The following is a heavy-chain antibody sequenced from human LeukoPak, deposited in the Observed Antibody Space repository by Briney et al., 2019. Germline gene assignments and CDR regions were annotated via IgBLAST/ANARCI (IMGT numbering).Heavy chain of an antibody. V-gene: IGHV1-2*02. J-gene: IGHJ4*02. Sequence: ASVKVSCKASGYSLIVYYMHWIRQAPGQGLEWMGWINPRSGETKYAQTFQGRLTMTRDTAISTTYMELSGLKFDDTAVYFCARGLLEWLRLETYSFDYWGQGTLVTVSS. D-gene: IGHD5-12*01. CDR1: GYSLIVYY. CDR2: INPRSGET. CDR3: ARGLLEWLRLETYSFDY.